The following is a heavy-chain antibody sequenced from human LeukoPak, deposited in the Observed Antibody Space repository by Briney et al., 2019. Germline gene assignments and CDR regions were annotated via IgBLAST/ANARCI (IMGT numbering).Heavy chain of an antibody. V-gene: IGHV1-2*04. D-gene: IGHD3-22*01. CDR3: ARDSNPLYYYDSSGYYNFDY. Sequence: ASVKVSCKASGYTFTSYGISWVRQAPGQGLEWMGWINPNSGGTNYAQKFQGWVTMTRDTSISTAYMELSRLRSDDTAVYYCARDSNPLYYYDSSGYYNFDYWGQGTLVTVSS. CDR2: INPNSGGT. CDR1: GYTFTSYG. J-gene: IGHJ4*02.